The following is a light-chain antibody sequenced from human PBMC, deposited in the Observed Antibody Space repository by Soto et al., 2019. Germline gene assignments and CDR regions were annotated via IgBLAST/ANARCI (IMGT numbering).Light chain of an antibody. V-gene: IGKV3D-20*02. CDR2: GTS. CDR1: QNLSNTF. J-gene: IGKJ5*01. Sequence: EIALTQSPDSLSLSPGERATLSCRASQNLSNTFLAWYQQKHGQAPRLLIFGTSSRATGIPARFIGSGSGTDFTLTISSLQSEDFAVYYCQQYNRWRSITFGQGTRLEIK. CDR3: QQYNRWRSIT.